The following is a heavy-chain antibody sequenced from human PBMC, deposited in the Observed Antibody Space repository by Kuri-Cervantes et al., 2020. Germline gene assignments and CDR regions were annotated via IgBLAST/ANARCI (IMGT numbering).Heavy chain of an antibody. CDR1: VGTFSSYA. CDR2: IIPIFGTA. Sequence: SVKVSCKASVGTFSSYAISWVRQAPGKGLEWMGGIIPIFGTANYAQKFQGRVTITADESTSTAYIELSSLRSEDTAVYYCAREKSDYAEDDAFDVWGQGIMVTVSS. V-gene: IGHV1-69*13. CDR3: AREKSDYAEDDAFDV. J-gene: IGHJ3*01. D-gene: IGHD4-17*01.